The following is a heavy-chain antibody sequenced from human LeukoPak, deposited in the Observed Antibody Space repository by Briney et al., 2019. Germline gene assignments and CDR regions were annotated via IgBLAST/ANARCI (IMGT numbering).Heavy chain of an antibody. CDR1: GFTFDDYS. Sequence: GGSLRLSCAASGFTFDDYSMHWVRQTPGKGLEWVSGIIWHSAFIGYADSGKGRFTISRDNAKDYLYLQMNSLRPEDTALYYCAQDTGGKEGFSSYYYGMDVWGKGTTVIVPS. J-gene: IGHJ6*04. CDR3: AQDTGGKEGFSSYYYGMDV. CDR2: IIWHSAFI. D-gene: IGHD2-8*02. V-gene: IGHV3-9*01.